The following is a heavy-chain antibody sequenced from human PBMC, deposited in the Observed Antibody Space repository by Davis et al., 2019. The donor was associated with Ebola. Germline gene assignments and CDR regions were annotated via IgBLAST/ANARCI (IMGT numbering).Heavy chain of an antibody. V-gene: IGHV3-48*02. Sequence: GESLKIPCAASGFTFSSYSMNRVRQAPGKGLEWVSYISSSSSTIYYSDSVKGRFTISRDNAKNSLYLQMNSLRDEDTDVYYCARDGPVGAILYGMDVWGQGTTVTVSS. CDR1: GFTFSSYS. CDR3: ARDGPVGAILYGMDV. CDR2: ISSSSSTI. J-gene: IGHJ6*02. D-gene: IGHD1-26*01.